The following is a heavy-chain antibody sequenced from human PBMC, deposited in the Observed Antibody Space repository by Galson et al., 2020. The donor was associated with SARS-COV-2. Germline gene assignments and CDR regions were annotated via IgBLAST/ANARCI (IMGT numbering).Heavy chain of an antibody. D-gene: IGHD3-22*01. J-gene: IGHJ4*02. CDR3: ARVDYDSSGYYVANFAS. CDR1: GGSISSGDYY. Sequence: ETSETLSLTCTVSGGSISSGDYYWSWIRQPPGKGLEWIGYIYYTGHTYYNPSLKSRVTMSVYTSKNQFSLKLSSVTAADTAVYYCARVDYDSSGYYVANFASWGQGTLVTVSS. V-gene: IGHV4-30-4*01. CDR2: IYYTGHT.